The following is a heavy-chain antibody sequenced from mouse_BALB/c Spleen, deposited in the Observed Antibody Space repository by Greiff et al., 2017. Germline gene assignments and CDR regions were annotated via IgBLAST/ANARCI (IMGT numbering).Heavy chain of an antibody. CDR2: IRGDGST. CDR3: ARDSAMDY. Sequence: VQGVESGPGLVAPSQCLTISCTASGFTFTGYGVNWVRQPPGKGLEWLGMIRGDGSTNYNSALKSRLGNSKDNSKSHVFLKKNRLQTADTAGYYCARDSAMDYWGQGTSVTVSS. CDR1: GFTFTGYG. J-gene: IGHJ4*01. V-gene: IGHV2-6-7*01.